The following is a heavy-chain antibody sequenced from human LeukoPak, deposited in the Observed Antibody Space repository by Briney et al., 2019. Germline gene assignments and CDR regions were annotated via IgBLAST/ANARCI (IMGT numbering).Heavy chain of an antibody. D-gene: IGHD6-19*01. CDR3: ARGRANEYSSGWQGPSPFQH. J-gene: IGHJ1*01. CDR1: GGSFSGYY. V-gene: IGHV4-34*01. Sequence: SETLSLTCAVYGGSFSGYYWSWIRQPPGKGLEWIGEINHSGSTNYNPSLKSRVTISVDTSKNQFSLKPSSVTAADTAVYYCARGRANEYSSGWQGPSPFQHWGQGTLVTVSS. CDR2: INHSGST.